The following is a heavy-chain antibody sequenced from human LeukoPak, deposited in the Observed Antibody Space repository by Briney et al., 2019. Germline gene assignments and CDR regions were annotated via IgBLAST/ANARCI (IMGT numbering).Heavy chain of an antibody. D-gene: IGHD6-13*01. CDR2: IYYSGST. V-gene: IGHV4-31*03. CDR1: GGSISSGGYY. CDR3: ARVNIAAAGNNWFDP. Sequence: SETLSLTCSVSGGSISSGGYYWSWIRQHPGKGLEWIGYIYYSGSTYYNPSLKSRVTISVDTSKNQFSLKLSSVTAADTAVYYCARVNIAAAGNNWFDPWGQGTLVTVSS. J-gene: IGHJ5*02.